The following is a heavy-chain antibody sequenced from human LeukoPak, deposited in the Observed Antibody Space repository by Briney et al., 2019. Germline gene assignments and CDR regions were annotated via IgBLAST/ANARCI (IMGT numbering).Heavy chain of an antibody. CDR2: IYTDGST. CDR1: GASVNDNY. V-gene: IGHV4-4*07. Sequence: SETLSLTCTVSGASVNDNYWSWSRQPAGKTLEWIGRIYTDGSTNYNPSLKSRVAISVDTSTNQFSLFLRSVTAADTAIYYCTLGSSSGSLAYWGQGTLVTVSS. D-gene: IGHD2-15*01. CDR3: TLGSSSGSLAY. J-gene: IGHJ4*02.